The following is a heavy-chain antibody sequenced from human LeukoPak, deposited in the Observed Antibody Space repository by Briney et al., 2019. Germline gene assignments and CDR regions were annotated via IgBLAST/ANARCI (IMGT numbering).Heavy chain of an antibody. CDR1: GFTFSRYG. J-gene: IGHJ6*03. D-gene: IGHD6-6*01. V-gene: IGHV3-48*01. CDR3: ARVRDVAARDYYYMDV. CDR2: ISSSSSTI. Sequence: AGGSLRLSCAGSGFTFSRYGFNWVRQAPGKGLEWVSYISSSSSTIYYADSVKGRFTISRDNAKNSLYLQMNSLRAEDTAVYYCARVRDVAARDYYYMDVWGKGTTVTVSS.